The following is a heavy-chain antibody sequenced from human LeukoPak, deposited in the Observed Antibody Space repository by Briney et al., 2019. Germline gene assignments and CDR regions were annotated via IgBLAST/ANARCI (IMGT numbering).Heavy chain of an antibody. CDR1: GYTFTSYG. Sequence: ASVKVSCKASGYTFTSYGISWVRQAPGQGLEWMGWISAYNGNTNYAQKLQGRVTMTTDTSTSTAYMELGSLRSDDTAVYYCARESSGSGYYYDFDYWGQGTLVTVSS. CDR2: ISAYNGNT. D-gene: IGHD3-22*01. CDR3: ARESSGSGYYYDFDY. J-gene: IGHJ4*02. V-gene: IGHV1-18*01.